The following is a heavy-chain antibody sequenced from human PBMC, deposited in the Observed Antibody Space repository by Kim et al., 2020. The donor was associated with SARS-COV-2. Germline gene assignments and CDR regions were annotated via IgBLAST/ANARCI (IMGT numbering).Heavy chain of an antibody. V-gene: IGHV3-30*18. CDR2: ISYDGSNK. CDR1: GFTFSSYG. D-gene: IGHD3-3*01. Sequence: GGSLRLSCAASGFTFSSYGMHWVRQAPGKGLEWVAVISYDGSNKYYADSVKGRFTISRDNSKNTLYLQMNSLRAEDTAVYYCAKGDSPYYDFWSGYYYYYGMDVWGQGTTVTVSS. J-gene: IGHJ6*02. CDR3: AKGDSPYYDFWSGYYYYYGMDV.